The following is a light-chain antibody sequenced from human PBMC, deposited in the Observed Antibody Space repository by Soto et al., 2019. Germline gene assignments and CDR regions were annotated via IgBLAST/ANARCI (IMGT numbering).Light chain of an antibody. CDR3: SSYTSSSTPHVV. CDR1: RSDVGGYNY. V-gene: IGLV2-14*01. Sequence: QSVLTQPASVSGSPGQSITISCTGTRSDVGGYNYVSWYQQHPGKAPKLMIYDVSNRPSGVSNRFSGSKSGNTASLTISGIQAEDEADYYCSSYTSSSTPHVVFGGGTQLTVL. CDR2: DVS. J-gene: IGLJ2*01.